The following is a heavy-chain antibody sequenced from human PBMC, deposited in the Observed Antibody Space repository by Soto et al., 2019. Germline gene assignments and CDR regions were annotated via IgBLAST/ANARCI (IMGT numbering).Heavy chain of an antibody. CDR2: ISGSGGST. CDR1: GFTFSSYA. D-gene: IGHD6-13*01. V-gene: IGHV3-23*01. CDR3: AKAPSRIAAAGNWFDP. J-gene: IGHJ5*02. Sequence: GGSLRLSGAASGFTFSSYAMSWVRQAPGKGLEWVSAISGSGGSTYYADSVKGRFTISRDNSKTAMYLQMNTLRAEETAVYYGAKAPSRIAAAGNWFDPWGQGTLVTVSS.